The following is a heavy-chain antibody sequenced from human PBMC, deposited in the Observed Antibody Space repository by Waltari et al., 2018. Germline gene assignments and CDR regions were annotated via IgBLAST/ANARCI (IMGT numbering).Heavy chain of an antibody. CDR2: IYRRGVT. J-gene: IGHJ6*02. D-gene: IGHD5-18*01. Sequence: QVQLQESGPGLAKASQTLSLTCDVSGGSISNLNFYWSWIRQPAGKGLEWIGRIYRRGVTDYNPSLRGRATMLLDMSKNQFSLTVDSLIAADTAVYYCAVSPDTATSRAAFHFWGPGTTVSVSS. CDR3: AVSPDTATSRAAFHF. CDR1: GGSISNLNFY. V-gene: IGHV4-61*02.